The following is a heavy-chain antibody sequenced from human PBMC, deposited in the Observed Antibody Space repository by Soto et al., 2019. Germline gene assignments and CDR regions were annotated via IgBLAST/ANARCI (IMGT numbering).Heavy chain of an antibody. V-gene: IGHV3-66*01. Sequence: GSLRLSCAASGFTVSSNYMSWVRQAPGKGLEWVSVIYSGGSTYYADSVKGRFTISRDNSKNTLYLQMNSLRAEDTAVYYCARVDCSGGSCYSGDAFDIWGQGTMVTVSS. CDR3: ARVDCSGGSCYSGDAFDI. CDR2: IYSGGST. J-gene: IGHJ3*02. CDR1: GFTVSSNY. D-gene: IGHD2-15*01.